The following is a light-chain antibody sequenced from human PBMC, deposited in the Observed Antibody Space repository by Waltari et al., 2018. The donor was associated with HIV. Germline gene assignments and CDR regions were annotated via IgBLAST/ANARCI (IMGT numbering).Light chain of an antibody. J-gene: IGLJ3*02. CDR2: RNT. CDR3: AAWDDSLSGWV. CDR1: SSHTGSNY. V-gene: IGLV1-47*01. Sequence: QSVLTQPPSASGTPGQRVTISCSGSSSHTGSNYVYWYQQLPGTTPKLLIYRNTPRPSGVPDRFSGSKSGTSASLAISGLRSEDEADYYCAAWDDSLSGWVFGGGTKLTVL.